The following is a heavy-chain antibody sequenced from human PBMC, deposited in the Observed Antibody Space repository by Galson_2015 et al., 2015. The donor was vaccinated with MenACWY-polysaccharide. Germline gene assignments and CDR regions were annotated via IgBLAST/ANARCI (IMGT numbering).Heavy chain of an antibody. J-gene: IGHJ4*02. CDR3: ARDTGGSDY. CDR1: GFSFSDYN. V-gene: IGHV3-21*01. Sequence: SLRLSCAASGFSFSDYNMNWVRQAPGKGLEWVSIISSSASYIYYADSVKGRFTISRDNAKNSLYLQMNSLRAENTAIYYCARDTGGSDYWGQGTRVTVSS. CDR2: ISSSASYI. D-gene: IGHD3-16*01.